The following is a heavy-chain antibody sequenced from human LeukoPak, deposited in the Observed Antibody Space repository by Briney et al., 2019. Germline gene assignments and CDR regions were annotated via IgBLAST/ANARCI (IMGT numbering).Heavy chain of an antibody. CDR1: GGPISSSSYY. D-gene: IGHD4-17*01. CDR3: ANGDYVNYYYGMDV. Sequence: PSETLSLTCTVSGGPISSSSYYWGWIRQPPGKGLEWIGSIYYSGSTYYNPSLKSRVTISVDTSKNQFSLKLSSVTAADTAVYYCANGDYVNYYYGMDVWGQGTTVTVSS. CDR2: IYYSGST. V-gene: IGHV4-39*01. J-gene: IGHJ6*02.